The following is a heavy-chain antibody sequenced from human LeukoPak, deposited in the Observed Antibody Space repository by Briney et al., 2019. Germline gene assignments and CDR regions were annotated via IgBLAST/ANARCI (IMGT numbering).Heavy chain of an antibody. J-gene: IGHJ4*02. D-gene: IGHD3-22*01. CDR2: IKQDGSEK. CDR3: ARDPARFGSGYYPEN. CDR1: GFTFSNHW. V-gene: IGHV3-7*01. Sequence: PGGSLRLSCAASGFTFSNHWMRWVRQAPGKGLEWVANIKQDGSEKYYVDSVKGRFTIYRDNAKNSLYLQMNSLRDEDTAVYYCARDPARFGSGYYPENWGPGTHVTVSS.